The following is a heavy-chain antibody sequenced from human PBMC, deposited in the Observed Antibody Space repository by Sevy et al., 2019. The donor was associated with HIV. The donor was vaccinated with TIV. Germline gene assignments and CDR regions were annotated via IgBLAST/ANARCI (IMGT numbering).Heavy chain of an antibody. CDR2: IYYIGRT. Sequence: SETLSLTCTISGGSISSHYWGWIRQPPGKGLEYIGYIYYIGRTNYNPSLKSRVTISVDTSKNLFSLKLSSVTAADTAVYYCARVDILDYDDNGRKWFDPWGQGTLVTVSS. CDR3: ARVDILDYDDNGRKWFDP. CDR1: GGSISSHY. J-gene: IGHJ5*02. V-gene: IGHV4-59*11. D-gene: IGHD3-22*01.